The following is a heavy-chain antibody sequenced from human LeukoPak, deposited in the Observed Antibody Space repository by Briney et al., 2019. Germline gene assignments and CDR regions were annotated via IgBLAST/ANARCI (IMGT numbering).Heavy chain of an antibody. J-gene: IGHJ4*02. CDR3: ARVPLYDRSGYYFDY. CDR2: ISTSGRAI. CDR1: GFTFSNYN. V-gene: IGHV3-48*02. D-gene: IGHD3-22*01. Sequence: GGSLRLSCAASGFTFSNYNMNWVRQAPGKGLEWVSYISTSGRAIFYSDSVKGRFTISRDNAKNSLFLQMNSLRDEDTAVYYCARVPLYDRSGYYFDYWGLGTLVTVSS.